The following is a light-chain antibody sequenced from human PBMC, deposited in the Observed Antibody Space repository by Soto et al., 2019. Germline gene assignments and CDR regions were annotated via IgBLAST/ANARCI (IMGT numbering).Light chain of an antibody. CDR1: QSVSSY. V-gene: IGKV3-11*01. J-gene: IGKJ1*01. CDR3: QQRRNWPRT. CDR2: DAS. Sequence: EIVLTQSPATMSLSPGERATLSCRASQSVSSYLAWYQQRPGQAPRLLIYDASKRATGIPARFSGSGSGTDFTLTISSLEPEDFAVYYCQQRRNWPRTFGQGTKVEIK.